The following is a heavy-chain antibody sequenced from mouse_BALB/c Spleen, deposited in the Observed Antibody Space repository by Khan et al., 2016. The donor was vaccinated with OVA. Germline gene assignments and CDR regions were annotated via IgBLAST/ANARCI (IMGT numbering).Heavy chain of an antibody. V-gene: IGHV1-77*01. CDR1: GYTFTDYY. J-gene: IGHJ3*01. D-gene: IGHD1-2*01. CDR2: ISPGSGDT. Sequence: QVQLQQSGAELARPGASVKLSCKASGYTFTDYYINWVKQRTGQGLKWIGEISPGSGDTYYNERFKGKATLTADKSSSTAYMQLSSLTSEASAVNVCARRNYFGYTFAYWGQGTLVTVSA. CDR3: ARRNYFGYTFAY.